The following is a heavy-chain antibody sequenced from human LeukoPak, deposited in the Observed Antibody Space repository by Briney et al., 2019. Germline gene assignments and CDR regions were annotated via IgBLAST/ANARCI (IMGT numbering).Heavy chain of an antibody. CDR1: GFTFGDYA. V-gene: IGHV3-49*04. CDR2: IRSKAYGGTT. J-gene: IGHJ3*02. Sequence: PGGSLRLSCTASGFTFGDYAMSWVRQAPGKGLEWVGFIRSKAYGGTTEYAASVKGRFTISRDDSKSIAYLQMNSLKTEDTAVYYCTRAPFDNDAFDIWGQGTMVTVSS. CDR3: TRAPFDNDAFDI. D-gene: IGHD3-10*01.